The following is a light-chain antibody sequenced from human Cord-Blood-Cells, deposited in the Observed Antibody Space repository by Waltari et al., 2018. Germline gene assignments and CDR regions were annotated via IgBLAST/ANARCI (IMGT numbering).Light chain of an antibody. CDR3: AAWDDSLNGVV. Sequence: QSVLTQPPSASGTPGQRVTISCSGSSSNIGSNTVNWYQQPPGTAPKLLIYSNNQRPSGVPDRFSGSKSGTSASLAISGLQSEDEAEYYCAAWDDSLNGVVFGGGTKLTVL. J-gene: IGLJ2*01. CDR2: SNN. V-gene: IGLV1-44*01. CDR1: SSNIGSNT.